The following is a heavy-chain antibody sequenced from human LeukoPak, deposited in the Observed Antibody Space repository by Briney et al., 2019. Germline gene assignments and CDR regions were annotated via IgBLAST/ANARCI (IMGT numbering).Heavy chain of an antibody. V-gene: IGHV3-23*01. Sequence: GGSLRLSCAASGFIVNSYVMSWVRQAPGKGLEWVSLIRGSGGSTYYADSVRGRFTISRDNSKNTLYLQMNSLRAEDTAVYYCAKDMGYSTGMDVWAKGPRSPSP. CDR3: AKDMGYSTGMDV. D-gene: IGHD2-8*01. CDR2: IRGSGGST. J-gene: IGHJ6*02. CDR1: GFIVNSYV.